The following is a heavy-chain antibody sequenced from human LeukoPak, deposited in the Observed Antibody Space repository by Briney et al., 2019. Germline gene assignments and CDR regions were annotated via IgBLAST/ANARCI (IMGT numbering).Heavy chain of an antibody. CDR2: ISGSGGST. D-gene: IGHD3-10*01. Sequence: PGGSLRLSCAASGFTFSSYAMSWVRQAPGKGLEWVSAISGSGGSTYYADSVKGRFTISRDNSKNTLYLQMNSLRAEDTAVYYCAKSGDNYYGSGSNIDYWGQGTLVTVSS. V-gene: IGHV3-23*01. J-gene: IGHJ4*02. CDR3: AKSGDNYYGSGSNIDY. CDR1: GFTFSSYA.